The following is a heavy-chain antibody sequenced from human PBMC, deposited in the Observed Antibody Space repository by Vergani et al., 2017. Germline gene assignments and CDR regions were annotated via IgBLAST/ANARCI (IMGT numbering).Heavy chain of an antibody. V-gene: IGHV3-48*03. Sequence: EVQLVESGGGLVQPGGSLRLSCAASGFTFSSYEMNWVRQAPGKGLEWVSYISSSGSTIYYADSVKGRFTISRDNAKNSLYLQMNSLRAEDTAVDYCARDSSSWPYYYYGMDVWGQGTTVTVSS. CDR3: ARDSSSWPYYYYGMDV. J-gene: IGHJ6*02. D-gene: IGHD6-13*01. CDR1: GFTFSSYE. CDR2: ISSSGSTI.